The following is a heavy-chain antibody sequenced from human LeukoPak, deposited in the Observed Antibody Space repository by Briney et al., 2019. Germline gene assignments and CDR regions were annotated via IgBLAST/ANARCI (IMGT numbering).Heavy chain of an antibody. CDR1: GFTFSSYA. Sequence: GGSLRLSCAASGFTFSSYAMSWVRQAPGKGLEWVSAISGSGGSTYYADSVKGRFTISRDNSKNTLYLQMNSLRAENTAVYYCAKGGSSWYYFDYWGQGTLVTVSS. CDR3: AKGGSSWYYFDY. D-gene: IGHD6-13*01. V-gene: IGHV3-23*01. CDR2: ISGSGGST. J-gene: IGHJ4*02.